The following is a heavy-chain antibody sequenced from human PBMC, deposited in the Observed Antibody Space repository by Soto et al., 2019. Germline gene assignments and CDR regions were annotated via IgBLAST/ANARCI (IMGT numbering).Heavy chain of an antibody. J-gene: IGHJ3*01. V-gene: IGHV3-74*01. CDR2: IHSDGSTT. Sequence: EVQLVESEGGLVQRGESLRLSCAASGFTFNYYWMHWVRQAPGQGLVWVSHIHSDGSTTTYADSVKGRFTISRDNAKNTLYLQMNSLRAEDTAVYYCVRGDKGGFDLWGQGTTVTVSS. D-gene: IGHD2-21*02. CDR3: VRGDKGGFDL. CDR1: GFTFNYYW.